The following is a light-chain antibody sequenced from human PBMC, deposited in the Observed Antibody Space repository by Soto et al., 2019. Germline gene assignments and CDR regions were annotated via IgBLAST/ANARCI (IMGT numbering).Light chain of an antibody. V-gene: IGKV1-5*03. CDR3: QQYDTYST. CDR2: KAS. J-gene: IGKJ1*01. Sequence: DIQMTQSPSTLSASVGDRVTITCRASQSVSSWLAWYQQKPGKAPKLPIYKASSLESGVPSRFSGSGSGTEFTLTISGLQPDDFATYYCQQYDTYSTFGQGTKVEVK. CDR1: QSVSSW.